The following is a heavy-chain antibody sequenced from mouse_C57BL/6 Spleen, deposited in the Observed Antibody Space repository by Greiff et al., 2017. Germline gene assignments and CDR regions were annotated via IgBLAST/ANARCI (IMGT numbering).Heavy chain of an antibody. CDR3: GRRYYGPDYAMAY. D-gene: IGHD1-1*01. CDR2: INPNNGGT. V-gene: IGHV1-18*01. J-gene: IGHJ4*01. Sequence: EVQLQQSGPELAKPGASVKIPCKASGYTFTDYNMDWVKQSHGKSLEWIGDINPNNGGTIYNQKFKGKATLTVDKSSSTAYMELRSLTSDDTSVYYCGRRYYGPDYAMAYWGQGTSVTVSS. CDR1: GYTFTDYN.